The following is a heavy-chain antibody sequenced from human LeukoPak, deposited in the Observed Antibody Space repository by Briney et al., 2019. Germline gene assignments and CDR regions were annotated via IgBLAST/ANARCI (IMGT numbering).Heavy chain of an antibody. CDR3: TTCRDGYNYGNY. CDR2: IYGGGNT. J-gene: IGHJ4*02. V-gene: IGHV3-66*01. CDR1: RYPHSRSY. D-gene: IGHD5-24*01. Sequence: GGSPRLPCAASRYPHSRSYMSWLRQAPGGGLEWASVIYGGGNTYYAECGKGRFTIYRDNSKNSLYLQMNSLRAEDTAVYYCTTCRDGYNYGNYWGQGTLVTVSS.